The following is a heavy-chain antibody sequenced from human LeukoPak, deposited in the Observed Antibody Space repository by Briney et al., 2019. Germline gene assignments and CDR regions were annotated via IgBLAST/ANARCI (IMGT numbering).Heavy chain of an antibody. V-gene: IGHV3-30*04. CDR1: GFTFSSYE. CDR2: ISYDGSNE. CDR3: ARAKRNGFDI. J-gene: IGHJ3*02. Sequence: GGSLRLSCAASGFTFSSYEMNWVRQAPGKGLEWVAVISYDGSNEYYADSVKGRFTISRDNAKNSLYLQMNSLRAEDTAVYYCARAKRNGFDIWGQGTMISVSS.